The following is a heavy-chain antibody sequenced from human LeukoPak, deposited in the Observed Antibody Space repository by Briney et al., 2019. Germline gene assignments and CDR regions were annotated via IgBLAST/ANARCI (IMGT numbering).Heavy chain of an antibody. CDR2: ISAYNGNT. D-gene: IGHD3-22*01. CDR1: GYTFTSYG. Sequence: ASVKVSCKASGYTFTSYGISWVRQAPGQGLEWMGWISAYNGNTNYAQKLQGRVTMTTDTSTSTAYMELRSLRSDDTAVYYCARDRVNYYDSSGYYGELPDYWGQGTLVTVSS. CDR3: ARDRVNYYDSSGYYGELPDY. V-gene: IGHV1-18*01. J-gene: IGHJ4*02.